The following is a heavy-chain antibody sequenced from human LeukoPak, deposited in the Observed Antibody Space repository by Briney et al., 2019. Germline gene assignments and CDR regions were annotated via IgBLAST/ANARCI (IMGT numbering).Heavy chain of an antibody. CDR1: GFIFSSYW. D-gene: IGHD1-1*01. Sequence: GGSLRLSFAASGFIFSSYWLHWVRQAPGKGLVGVSRINSDGSSTSYADSVKGRFTISRDNAKNTLYLQMNSLRAEDTAVYYCARETGKRGMDVWGQGTTVTVSS. CDR2: INSDGSST. J-gene: IGHJ6*02. V-gene: IGHV3-74*01. CDR3: ARETGKRGMDV.